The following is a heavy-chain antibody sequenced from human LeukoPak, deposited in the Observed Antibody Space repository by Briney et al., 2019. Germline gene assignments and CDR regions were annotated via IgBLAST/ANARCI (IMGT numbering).Heavy chain of an antibody. CDR3: ARVKSGYYPYNWFDP. CDR1: GVSVSSVSYF. Sequence: SETLSLTCTVSGVSVSSVSYFWSWIRQPPGKGLEWIGYNSGSTKYNPSLKSRVTISVDTSKNQFSLKLSSVTAADTAVYYCARVKSGYYPYNWFDPWGQGTLVTVSS. D-gene: IGHD3-22*01. CDR2: NSGST. J-gene: IGHJ5*02. V-gene: IGHV4-61*01.